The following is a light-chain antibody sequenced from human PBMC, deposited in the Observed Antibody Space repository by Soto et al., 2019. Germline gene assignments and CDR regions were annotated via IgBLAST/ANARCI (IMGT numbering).Light chain of an antibody. CDR2: AAS. V-gene: IGKV1-39*01. J-gene: IGKJ3*01. CDR1: QSIINY. Sequence: DIQLTQSPSFLSASVGDRVTITCRASQSIINYLNWYQQKPGQAPKFLMYAASTLHSGAPSRFSGSGSGTDFNLTISRLQNEDFANYYCQQFNTYPRTLGHGTKVDIK. CDR3: QQFNTYPRT.